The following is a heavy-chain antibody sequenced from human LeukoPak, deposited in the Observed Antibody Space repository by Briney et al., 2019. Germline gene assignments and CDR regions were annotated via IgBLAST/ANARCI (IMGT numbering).Heavy chain of an antibody. CDR3: ARRATTSRFTLVRGSPVRLFYYYMDV. CDR2: IFYSGSS. D-gene: IGHD3-10*01. CDR1: GGSISSDISY. V-gene: IGHV4-39*07. J-gene: IGHJ6*03. Sequence: PSETLSLTCTVSGGSISSDISYWAWVRQPPEKGLEWIGTIFYSGSSYYNPSLKSRVTISVDTSKNQFSLKLSSVTAADTAVYYCARRATTSRFTLVRGSPVRLFYYYMDVWGKGTTVTISS.